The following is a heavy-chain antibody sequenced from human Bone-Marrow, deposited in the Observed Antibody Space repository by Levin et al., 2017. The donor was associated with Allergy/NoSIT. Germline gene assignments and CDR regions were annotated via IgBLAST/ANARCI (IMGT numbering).Heavy chain of an antibody. CDR1: GFTFSNFG. CDR2: MWYDGTTK. Sequence: GGSLRLSCAASGFTFSNFGMHWVRQAPGKGLEWVAVMWYDGTTKYYADSVKGRFTISRDNSKNTLDLQMNSLRAEDTAVYYCARGERGYYAMDAWSQGTTVTVSS. CDR3: ARGERGYYAMDA. V-gene: IGHV3-33*01. J-gene: IGHJ6*02.